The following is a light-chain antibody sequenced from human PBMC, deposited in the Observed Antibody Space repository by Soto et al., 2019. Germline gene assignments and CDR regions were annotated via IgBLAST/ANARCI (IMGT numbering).Light chain of an antibody. J-gene: IGKJ1*01. CDR2: KAS. Sequence: DIQMTQSPSTLSASVGDRVTITCRANQSLSSWLAWYQQKPGKAPKLLIYKASTLKSGVPSRFSGSGSGTEFTLTISRLQPEDFATYYCQQYHVFWTFGQGTKVDI. V-gene: IGKV1-5*03. CDR1: QSLSSW. CDR3: QQYHVFWT.